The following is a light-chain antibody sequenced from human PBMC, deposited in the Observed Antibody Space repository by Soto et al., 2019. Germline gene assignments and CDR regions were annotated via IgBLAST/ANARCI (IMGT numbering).Light chain of an antibody. J-gene: IGKJ4*01. CDR2: AAS. CDR1: QGISSY. CDR3: QQYYSYPIT. V-gene: IGKV1-8*01. Sequence: AIRMTQSPSSFSASTGDRVTITCRASQGISSYLAWYQQKPGKAPKLLIYAASTLQGGVPSRFSGSGSGTDFTLTISCLQSEDFATYYCQQYYSYPITLGGGTKVDIK.